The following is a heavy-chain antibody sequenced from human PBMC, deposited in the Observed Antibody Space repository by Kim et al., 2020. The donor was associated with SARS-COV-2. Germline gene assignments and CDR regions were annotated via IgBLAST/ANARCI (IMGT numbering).Heavy chain of an antibody. CDR3: ARAYRGSYDSGGYWGYFDY. CDR2: ISRSGSTI. Sequence: GGSLRLSCAASGFTFSSYEMNWVRQAPGKGLEWVSYISRSGSTIYYADSVKGRFTISRDNAKNSLYLQMNSLRDEDTAVYYCARAYRGSYDSGGYWGYFDYWGQGTLVTVSS. CDR1: GFTFSSYE. V-gene: IGHV3-48*03. D-gene: IGHD3-22*01. J-gene: IGHJ4*02.